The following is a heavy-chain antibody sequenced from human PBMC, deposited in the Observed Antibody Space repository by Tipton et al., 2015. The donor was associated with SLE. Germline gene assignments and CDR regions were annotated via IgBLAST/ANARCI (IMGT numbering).Heavy chain of an antibody. V-gene: IGHV4-39*01. D-gene: IGHD3-10*01. CDR3: AVDYGSGSHDWYFDL. CDR1: GGSISSSSYY. J-gene: IGHJ2*01. Sequence: LRLSCTVSGGSISSSSYYWGWIRQPPGKGLEWIGSIYYSGSTYYNPSLKSRVTISVDTSKNQFSLKLSSVTAADTAVYYCAVDYGSGSHDWYFDLWGRGTLVTVSS. CDR2: IYYSGST.